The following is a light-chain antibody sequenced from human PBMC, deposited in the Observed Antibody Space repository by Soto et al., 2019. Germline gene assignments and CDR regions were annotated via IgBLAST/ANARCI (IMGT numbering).Light chain of an antibody. Sequence: EILFTQSPGTLSLSPGERATLCCRASQSVSSRYLAWYQQKPGQAPRLLIYGASSRATGIPSRFSGSGSGTHFTLTISSLQPEDFATYYCQQLHGYPITFGQGTRLEIK. CDR1: QSVSSRY. CDR3: QQLHGYPIT. V-gene: IGKV3-20*01. CDR2: GAS. J-gene: IGKJ5*01.